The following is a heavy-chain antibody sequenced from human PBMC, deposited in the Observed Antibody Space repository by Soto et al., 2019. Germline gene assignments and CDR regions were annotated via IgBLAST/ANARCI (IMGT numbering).Heavy chain of an antibody. Sequence: PGGSLRLCCAASGFTLNSYSMNWVRQAQGKGLEWVSYISSSSSTIYYADSVKGRFTISRDNAKNSLYLQMNSLRDEDTAVYYCASASYHTAAAGSFDYWGQGTLVTVFS. CDR3: ASASYHTAAAGSFDY. CDR2: ISSSSSTI. CDR1: GFTLNSYS. V-gene: IGHV3-48*02. D-gene: IGHD6-13*01. J-gene: IGHJ4*02.